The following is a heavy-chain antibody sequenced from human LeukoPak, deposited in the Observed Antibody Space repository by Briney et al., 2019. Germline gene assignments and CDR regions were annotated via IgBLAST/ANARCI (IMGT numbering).Heavy chain of an antibody. V-gene: IGHV1-18*01. J-gene: IGHJ5*02. CDR2: LSAYNGNT. Sequence: ASVEVSCKASGYTFTSYGISWVRQAPGQGLEWMGWLSAYNGNTNYAQKLQGRVTMTTDTSTSTAYMELRSLRSDDTAVYYCARMGPTIFGVVINNWFDPWGQGTLVTVSS. CDR1: GYTFTSYG. CDR3: ARMGPTIFGVVINNWFDP. D-gene: IGHD3-3*01.